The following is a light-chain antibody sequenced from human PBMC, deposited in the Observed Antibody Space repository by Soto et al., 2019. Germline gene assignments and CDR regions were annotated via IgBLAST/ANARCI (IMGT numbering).Light chain of an antibody. CDR2: EVY. J-gene: IGLJ2*01. Sequence: QSALTQPPSASASPGQSVTISCTGSSTDIGGYNFVSWYQQQPGKAPTLLIYEVYKRPAGVPDRFSGSKSGNTASLTVSGLQADDEADYYCTSFARSEDPCELFGGGTKLTVL. CDR1: STDIGGYNF. CDR3: TSFARSEDPCEL. V-gene: IGLV2-8*01.